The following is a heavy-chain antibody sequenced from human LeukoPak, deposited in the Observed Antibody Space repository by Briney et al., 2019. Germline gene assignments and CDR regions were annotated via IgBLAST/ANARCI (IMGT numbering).Heavy chain of an antibody. J-gene: IGHJ4*02. D-gene: IGHD3-22*01. CDR3: SRVGYDRSVYPPTYFYD. CDR2: INSDWGST. Sequence: GGTLRLSCAASGFTFSRYWMHWVRKAPGKGLVWVSRINSDWGSTSYADSVKSRFTISRDNAKNTLYLQMNSRRAEDTAVYYCSRVGYDRSVYPPTYFYDWGQGTLVTVSS. V-gene: IGHV3-74*01. CDR1: GFTFSRYW.